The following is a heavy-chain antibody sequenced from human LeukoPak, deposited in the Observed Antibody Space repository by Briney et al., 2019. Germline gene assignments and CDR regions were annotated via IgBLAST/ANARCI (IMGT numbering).Heavy chain of an antibody. Sequence: APVKVSCKASGYSFTNYDINWVRQATGQGLEWMGRVNPNTGHTAYAQKFQGRLTISKNTSINTAYMELRSLRSEETAVYYCARGLGEEGPDYWGQGTLVTVSS. CDR1: GYSFTNYD. CDR2: VNPNTGHT. J-gene: IGHJ4*02. CDR3: ARGLGEEGPDY. V-gene: IGHV1-8*03.